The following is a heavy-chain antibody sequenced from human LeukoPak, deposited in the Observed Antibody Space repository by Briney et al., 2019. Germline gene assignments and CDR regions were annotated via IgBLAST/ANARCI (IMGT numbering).Heavy chain of an antibody. V-gene: IGHV1-2*02. J-gene: IGHJ3*02. CDR3: ARDSADIVATIGDKDAFDI. CDR2: INPNSGGT. CDR1: GYTFTGYY. Sequence: GASVKVSCKASGYTFTGYYMHWVRQAPGQGLEWMGWINPNSGGTNYAQKFQGRVTMTRDTSISTAYMELSRLRSDDTAVYYCARDSADIVATIGDKDAFDIWGQGTMVTVSS. D-gene: IGHD5-12*01.